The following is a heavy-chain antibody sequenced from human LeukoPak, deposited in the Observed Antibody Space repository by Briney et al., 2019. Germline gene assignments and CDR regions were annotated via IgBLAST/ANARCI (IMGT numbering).Heavy chain of an antibody. D-gene: IGHD6-19*01. CDR1: GGSISSSSYY. J-gene: IGHJ4*02. Sequence: PSETLSLTCTVSGGSISSSSYYWGWIRQPPGKGLEWIGSFYYSGSTYYNPSLKSRVTISVDTSKNQFSLKLSSVTAADTAVYYCARLTPGAVAGKGTDYWGQGTLVTVSS. CDR3: ARLTPGAVAGKGTDY. V-gene: IGHV4-39*01. CDR2: FYYSGST.